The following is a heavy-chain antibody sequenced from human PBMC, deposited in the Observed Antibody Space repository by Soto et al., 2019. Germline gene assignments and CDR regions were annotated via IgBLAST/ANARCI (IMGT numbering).Heavy chain of an antibody. Sequence: QVQLVESGGGVVQPGTSLRLACAASGFTLSNIGMQWVRQAPGKGLEWVAVISAGGNTKYYADSVKGRFTISRDNSKNTLILQMNSLRTEDTAVYYCAKESGGERYAAYFALWGQGTLVTVSA. CDR3: AKESGGERYAAYFAL. CDR1: GFTLSNIG. J-gene: IGHJ4*02. D-gene: IGHD2-21*01. CDR2: ISAGGNTK. V-gene: IGHV3-30*18.